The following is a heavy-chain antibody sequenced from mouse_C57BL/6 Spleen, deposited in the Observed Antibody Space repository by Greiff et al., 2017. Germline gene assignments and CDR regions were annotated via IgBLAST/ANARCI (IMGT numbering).Heavy chain of an antibody. CDR2: IDPSDSYT. CDR1: GYTFTSYW. Sequence: VQLQQSGAELVMPGASVKLSCKASGYTFTSYWMHWVKQRPGQGLAWIGEIDPSDSYTNYNQKFKGKSTLTVDKSSSTAYMQLSSLTSADSSVYYCAREAYFDYWGQGTTLTVSS. CDR3: AREAYFDY. V-gene: IGHV1-69*01. J-gene: IGHJ2*01.